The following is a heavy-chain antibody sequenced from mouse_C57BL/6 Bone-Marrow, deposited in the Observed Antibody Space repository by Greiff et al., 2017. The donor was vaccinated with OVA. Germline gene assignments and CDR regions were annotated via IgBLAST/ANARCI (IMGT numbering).Heavy chain of an antibody. J-gene: IGHJ1*03. Sequence: QVQLQPSGAELVMPGASVKLSCKASGYTFTSYWMHWVKQRPGQGLEWIGEIDPSDSYTNYNQKFKGKSTLTVDKSSSTAYMQLSSLTSEDSAVYYCARYYYGSSPYWYFDVWGTGTTVTVSS. D-gene: IGHD1-1*01. V-gene: IGHV1-69*01. CDR2: IDPSDSYT. CDR1: GYTFTSYW. CDR3: ARYYYGSSPYWYFDV.